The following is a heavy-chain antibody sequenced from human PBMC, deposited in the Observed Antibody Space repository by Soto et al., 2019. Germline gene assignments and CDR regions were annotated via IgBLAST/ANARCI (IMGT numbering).Heavy chain of an antibody. V-gene: IGHV4-39*01. CDR2: IYYRGNT. J-gene: IGHJ4*02. CDR3: ARLEGLATISYYFHF. D-gene: IGHD3-9*01. Sequence: SETLSLTCSVSGDSINSDNYYWGWIRQPPGKGLEWIGSIYYRGNTYYNPSLQTRVTISLDKSKSQFSLKLNSVTAADSAVYFCARLEGLATISYYFHFWGQGALVTVS. CDR1: GDSINSDNYY.